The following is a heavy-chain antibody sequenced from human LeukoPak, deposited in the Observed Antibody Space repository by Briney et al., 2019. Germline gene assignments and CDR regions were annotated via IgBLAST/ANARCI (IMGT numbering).Heavy chain of an antibody. Sequence: GGSLRFSCAVSGITLSNYAMSWVRQAPGKGLEWVAGISGSVGGTKYADSVKGRFTISRDNSKNTLYLQMNNLRVDDTAVYFCAKRGVVIRVILVGFHKEAYYFDSWGQGALVTVSS. CDR2: ISGSVGGT. V-gene: IGHV3-23*01. CDR3: AKRGVVIRVILVGFHKEAYYFDS. CDR1: GITLSNYA. J-gene: IGHJ4*02. D-gene: IGHD3-22*01.